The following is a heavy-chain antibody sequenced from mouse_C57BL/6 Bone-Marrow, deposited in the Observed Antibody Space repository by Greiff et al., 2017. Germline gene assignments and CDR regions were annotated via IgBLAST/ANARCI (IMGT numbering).Heavy chain of an antibody. CDR1: GFTFSSYA. Sequence: EVKLVESGGGLVKPGGSLKLSCAASGFTFSSYAMSWVRQTPEKRLEWVATISDGGSYTYYPDNVKGRFTITRDNAKNNLYLHMSHLKSEDTARYYCARAPRRSYFDYWGQGTTLTVSS. J-gene: IGHJ2*01. CDR3: ARAPRRSYFDY. D-gene: IGHD1-1*01. V-gene: IGHV5-4*03. CDR2: ISDGGSYT.